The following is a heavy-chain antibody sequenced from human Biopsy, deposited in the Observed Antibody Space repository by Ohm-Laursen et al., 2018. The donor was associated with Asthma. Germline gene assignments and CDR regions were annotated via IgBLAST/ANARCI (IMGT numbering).Heavy chain of an antibody. Sequence: SLRLSCAASGFSFSEFVMHWVRQAPGKGLERVAVISYDGSTKYYADSVKGRFTISRDNSRNTLHLQMNSLRAEDTAVYYCAKDVFPGWELRRGPDYWGQGTLVTVSS. CDR1: GFSFSEFV. J-gene: IGHJ4*02. CDR2: ISYDGSTK. D-gene: IGHD1-26*01. CDR3: AKDVFPGWELRRGPDY. V-gene: IGHV3-30*18.